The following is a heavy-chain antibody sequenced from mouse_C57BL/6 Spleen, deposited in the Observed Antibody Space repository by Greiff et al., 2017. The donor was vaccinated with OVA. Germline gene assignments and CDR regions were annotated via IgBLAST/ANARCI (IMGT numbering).Heavy chain of an antibody. Sequence: QVQLQQPGAELVRPGSSVKLSCKASGYTFTSYWLHWVKQRPIQGLEWIGNIDPSDSETHYNQKFKDKATLTVDKSSSTAYMQLSSLTSEDSAVYYGARGRGSGYEHWGQGTLVTVSA. CDR1: GYTFTSYW. CDR2: IDPSDSET. D-gene: IGHD3-2*02. CDR3: ARGRGSGYEH. J-gene: IGHJ3*01. V-gene: IGHV1-52*01.